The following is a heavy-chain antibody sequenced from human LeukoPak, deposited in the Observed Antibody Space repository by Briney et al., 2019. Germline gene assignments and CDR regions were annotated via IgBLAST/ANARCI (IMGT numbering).Heavy chain of an antibody. CDR3: ARSSNWNYNTFYYYYYMDV. J-gene: IGHJ6*03. CDR2: IYTSGST. Sequence: SETLSLTCTVSGASIISYYWSWIRQPPGKGLEWIGYIYTSGSTNYNPSLKSRVTISVDTSKNQFSLKLSSVTAADTAVYYCARSSNWNYNTFYYYYYMDVWGKGTTVTVSS. D-gene: IGHD1-7*01. CDR1: GASIISYY. V-gene: IGHV4-4*09.